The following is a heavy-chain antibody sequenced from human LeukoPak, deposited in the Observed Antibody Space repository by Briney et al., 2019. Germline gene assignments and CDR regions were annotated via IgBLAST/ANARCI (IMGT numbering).Heavy chain of an antibody. D-gene: IGHD3-10*01. CDR1: GGSISSYY. V-gene: IGHV4-4*07. CDR3: ARDQTYSGSGIYTYFDY. CDR2: ISSTGST. Sequence: SETLSLTCTVSGGSISSYYWRWIRQPPGKGLEWIGRISSTGSTNYNPSLRSRVTISADTSKNHFSLKLTSVTAADTAVYYCARDQTYSGSGIYTYFDYWGQGILVTVSS. J-gene: IGHJ4*02.